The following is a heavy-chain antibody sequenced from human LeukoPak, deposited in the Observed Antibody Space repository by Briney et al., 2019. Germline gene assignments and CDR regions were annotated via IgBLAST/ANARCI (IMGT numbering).Heavy chain of an antibody. CDR3: ARGGLTYYYDSSGYQQPDY. CDR2: ISAYNGNT. Sequence: GASVKVSCKASGYPLTSYGISWVRQAPGQGLEWMGWISAYNGNTNYAQKLQGRVTMTTDTSTSTAYMELRSLRSDDTAVYYCARGGLTYYYDSSGYQQPDYWGQGTLVTVSS. V-gene: IGHV1-18*01. CDR1: GYPLTSYG. D-gene: IGHD3-22*01. J-gene: IGHJ4*02.